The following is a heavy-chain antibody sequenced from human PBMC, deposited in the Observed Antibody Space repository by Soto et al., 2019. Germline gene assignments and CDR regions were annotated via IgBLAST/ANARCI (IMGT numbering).Heavy chain of an antibody. Sequence: QVQLVQSGAEVKKPGSSVKVSCTASGGTFSSYTISWVRQAPGQGLEWMGRIIPILGIANYAQKFQGRVTITADKSTSTAYMELSSLRSEDTAVYYCTLGYCSGGSCPFDYWGQGTLVTVSS. J-gene: IGHJ4*02. V-gene: IGHV1-69*02. CDR2: IIPILGIA. CDR3: TLGYCSGGSCPFDY. D-gene: IGHD2-15*01. CDR1: GGTFSSYT.